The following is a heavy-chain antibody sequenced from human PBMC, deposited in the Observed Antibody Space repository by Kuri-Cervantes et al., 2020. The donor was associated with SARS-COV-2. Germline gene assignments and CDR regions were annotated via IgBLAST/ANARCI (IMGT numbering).Heavy chain of an antibody. J-gene: IGHJ4*02. V-gene: IGHV7-4-1*02. D-gene: IGHD2-8*01. Sequence: ASVKVSCKASGYRFTYYGLSWVRQAPGQGLEWLGWVDTNTFIATYAQGFTGRFVFSLDTSVSTAYLQISSLKAEDTAVYYCGRGYCSNGVCLDSWGQGTLVTVSS. CDR3: GRGYCSNGVCLDS. CDR2: VDTNTFIA. CDR1: GYRFTYYG.